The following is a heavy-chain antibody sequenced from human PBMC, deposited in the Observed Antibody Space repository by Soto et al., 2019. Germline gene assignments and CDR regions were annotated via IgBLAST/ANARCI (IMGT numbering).Heavy chain of an antibody. Sequence: SVKVSCKASGGTFSSYTISWVRQAPGQGLEWMGGIVPIFGSANYAQNFQGRVTITADESTSTTYMELSSLRSEDTAVYYCTREMYSSSLRWFDPWGQGTLVTVSS. CDR2: IVPIFGSA. V-gene: IGHV1-69*13. J-gene: IGHJ5*02. CDR3: TREMYSSSLRWFDP. CDR1: GGTFSSYT. D-gene: IGHD6-13*01.